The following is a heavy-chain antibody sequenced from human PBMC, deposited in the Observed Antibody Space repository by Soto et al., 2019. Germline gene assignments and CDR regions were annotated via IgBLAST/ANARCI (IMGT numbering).Heavy chain of an antibody. V-gene: IGHV1-3*01. D-gene: IGHD3-16*01. CDR1: GYTFTSYA. Sequence: ASVKVSCKASGYTFTSYAMHWVRQAPGQRLKWMGWINAGNGNTKYSQKFQGRVTITRDTSASTAYMELSSLRSEDTAVYYCARAPYDYVWGSYAFDIWGQGTMVTVSS. CDR3: ARAPYDYVWGSYAFDI. CDR2: INAGNGNT. J-gene: IGHJ3*02.